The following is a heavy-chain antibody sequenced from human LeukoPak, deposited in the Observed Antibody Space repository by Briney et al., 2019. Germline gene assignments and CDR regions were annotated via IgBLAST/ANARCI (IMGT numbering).Heavy chain of an antibody. CDR1: GFTVSTNY. CDR3: AREWEQD. J-gene: IGHJ4*02. CDR2: IYSGGST. D-gene: IGHD1/OR15-1a*01. Sequence: RGSLRLSCAASGFTVSTNYMSWVRQAPGKGLEWVSVIYSGGSTYYADSVRGRFTISRDNSKNTLYLQMNSLRAEDTAVYYCAREWEQDWGQGTLVTVSS. V-gene: IGHV3-53*01.